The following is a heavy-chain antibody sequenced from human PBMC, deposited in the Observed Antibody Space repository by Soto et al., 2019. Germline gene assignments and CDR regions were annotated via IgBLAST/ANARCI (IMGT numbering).Heavy chain of an antibody. CDR2: IYDSGTT. D-gene: IGHD6-13*01. V-gene: IGHV4-4*02. CDR1: GGSFSRGFW. J-gene: IGHJ4*02. Sequence: QVQLQESGPGLVKPSGTLSLTCEVSGGSFSRGFWWSWVRQSPGKGLEWIGEIYDSGTTNYSPSLNRRVTISVDKSKNQCSLSLRSVTAADTAVYYCARGGGLYTRWYEGGFDSWGQGTLVTVSS. CDR3: ARGGGLYTRWYEGGFDS.